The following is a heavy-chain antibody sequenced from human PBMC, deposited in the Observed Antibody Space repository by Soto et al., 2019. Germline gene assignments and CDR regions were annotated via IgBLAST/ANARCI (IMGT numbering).Heavy chain of an antibody. CDR1: GFTFSSYG. CDR3: ARDGGQLWLRKYFDL. CDR2: IWYDGSNK. J-gene: IGHJ2*01. D-gene: IGHD5-18*01. V-gene: IGHV3-33*01. Sequence: QVQLVESGGGVVQPGRSLRLSCAASGFTFSSYGMQWVRQAPGKGLEWVAVIWYDGSNKYYADSVKGRFTISRDNSKNTLYLQMNSLRAEDTAVYYCARDGGQLWLRKYFDLWGRGTLVTVST.